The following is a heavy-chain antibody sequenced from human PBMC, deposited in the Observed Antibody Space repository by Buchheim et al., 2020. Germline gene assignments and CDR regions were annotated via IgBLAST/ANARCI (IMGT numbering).Heavy chain of an antibody. Sequence: QVQLVESGGGVVQPGWSLRLSCAASGFTFSSYGMHWVRQAPGKGLEWVAVISYDGSNKYYADSVKVRFTISRDNSKNPMYMQMNSLRAEDTAVYYCAEGGTTYYDFWSGYYALDYWGQGTL. D-gene: IGHD3-3*01. V-gene: IGHV3-30*18. CDR3: AEGGTTYYDFWSGYYALDY. CDR1: GFTFSSYG. J-gene: IGHJ4*02. CDR2: ISYDGSNK.